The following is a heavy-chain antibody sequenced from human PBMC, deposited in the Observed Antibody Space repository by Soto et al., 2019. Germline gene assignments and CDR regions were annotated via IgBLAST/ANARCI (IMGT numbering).Heavy chain of an antibody. CDR3: ARAWGVRGVIITNWFDP. Sequence: QVQLVQSGAVVKKPGSSVKVSCKASGGIFSSYAISWVRQAPGQGLEWMGGIIPIFGTANYAQKFQGRVTITADESTSTAYMELSSLRSEDTAVYYCARAWGVRGVIITNWFDPWGQGTLVTVSS. V-gene: IGHV1-69*01. CDR1: GGIFSSYA. CDR2: IIPIFGTA. D-gene: IGHD3-10*01. J-gene: IGHJ5*02.